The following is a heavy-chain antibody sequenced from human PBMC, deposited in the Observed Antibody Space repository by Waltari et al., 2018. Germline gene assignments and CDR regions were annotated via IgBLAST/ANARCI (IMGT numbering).Heavy chain of an antibody. D-gene: IGHD2-2*02. CDR2: INHSGST. CDR3: ARGRLIRRGCSSTSCYNYRFDP. V-gene: IGHV4-34*01. Sequence: QVQLQQWGAGLLKPSETLSLTCAVYGGSFSGYYWSWIRQPPGKGLEWIGEINHSGSTNYNPSLKSRVTISVDTSKNQFSLKLSSVTAADTAVYYCARGRLIRRGCSSTSCYNYRFDPWGQGTLVTVSS. J-gene: IGHJ5*02. CDR1: GGSFSGYY.